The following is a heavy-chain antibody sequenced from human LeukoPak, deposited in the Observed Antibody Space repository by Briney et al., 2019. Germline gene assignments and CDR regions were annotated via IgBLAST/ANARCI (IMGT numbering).Heavy chain of an antibody. CDR1: GDSVSSNSAA. CDR3: ARDPVGGSTILDY. D-gene: IGHD1-26*01. CDR2: TYYRSKWYY. Sequence: SQTLSLTCAISGDSVSSNSAAWNWIRQSPSRSLEWLGRTYYRSKWYYDYAVAVKSRISINPDTSKNQFSLQLSSVTPEDTAVYYCARDPVGGSTILDYWGQGTLVTVSS. J-gene: IGHJ4*02. V-gene: IGHV6-1*01.